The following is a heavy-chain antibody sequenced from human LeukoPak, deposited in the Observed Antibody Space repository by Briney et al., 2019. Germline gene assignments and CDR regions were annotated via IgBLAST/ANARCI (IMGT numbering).Heavy chain of an antibody. CDR3: ARSRAFNSGAFDP. CDR2: IYNGVNT. D-gene: IGHD1-26*01. J-gene: IGHJ5*02. CDR1: GASVSSASY. V-gene: IGHV4-61*01. Sequence: SETLSLTCPVSGASVSSASYWTWIRPPAGKGVEWIAHIYNGVNTNYNPSLKGRVTISVDTSKNQFSLRLNSVTAADTAVYYCARSRAFNSGAFDPWGQGSLVTVSS.